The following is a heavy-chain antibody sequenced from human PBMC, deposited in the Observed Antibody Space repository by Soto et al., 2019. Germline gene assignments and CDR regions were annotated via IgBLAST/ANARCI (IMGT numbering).Heavy chain of an antibody. V-gene: IGHV4-4*07. CDR3: ARGQRFSDWFDP. D-gene: IGHD3-3*01. Sequence: SETLSLTXTVSGGSMSSYYWTWIRQPAGKGLEWIGRVYSSGGTHYNPSLKSRVTISLDTSKNQFSLRLLSVTDADTAVYYCARGQRFSDWFDPWGQGTLVTVSS. CDR2: VYSSGGT. CDR1: GGSMSSYY. J-gene: IGHJ5*02.